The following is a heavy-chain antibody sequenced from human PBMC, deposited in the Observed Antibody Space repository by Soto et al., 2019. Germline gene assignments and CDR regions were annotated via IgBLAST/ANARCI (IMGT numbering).Heavy chain of an antibody. Sequence: QVQLQQWGAGLLKPSETLSLTCAVYGGSFSGYYWSWIRQPPGKGLEWIGEINHSGSTNYNPSLKSRVTISVDTAKNQLSLKLSSVTAAATAVYYCASLQGRVYYYGSDPVDYWGQGPLVTVSS. J-gene: IGHJ4*02. CDR3: ASLQGRVYYYGSDPVDY. D-gene: IGHD3-10*01. CDR1: GGSFSGYY. V-gene: IGHV4-34*01. CDR2: INHSGST.